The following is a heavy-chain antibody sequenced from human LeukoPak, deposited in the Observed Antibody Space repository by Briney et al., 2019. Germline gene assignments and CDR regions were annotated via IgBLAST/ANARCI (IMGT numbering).Heavy chain of an antibody. J-gene: IGHJ4*02. D-gene: IGHD6-19*01. CDR3: AREAQFPPCFDY. CDR2: IIPIFGTA. CDR1: GGTFSSYA. Sequence: ASVKVSCKASGGTFSSYAISWVRQAPGQGLEWRGGIIPIFGTANYAQKFQGRVTITTDESTSTAYMELSSLRSEDTAVYYCAREAQFPPCFDYWGQGTLVTVSS. V-gene: IGHV1-69*05.